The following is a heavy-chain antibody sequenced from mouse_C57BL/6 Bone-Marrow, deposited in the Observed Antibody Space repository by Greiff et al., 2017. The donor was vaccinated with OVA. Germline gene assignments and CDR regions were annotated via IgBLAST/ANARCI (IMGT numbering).Heavy chain of an antibody. Sequence: EVQLMESGAELVRPGASVKLSCTASGFTIKADYMHWVKQRPEQGLEWIGWIDPENGDTEYASKFQGRATITADTSSNTAYLQLSSLTSEDTAVYYCTYSNFDYWGQGTTLTVSA. CDR3: TYSNFDY. D-gene: IGHD2-5*01. CDR1: GFTIKADY. CDR2: IDPENGDT. V-gene: IGHV14-4*01. J-gene: IGHJ2*01.